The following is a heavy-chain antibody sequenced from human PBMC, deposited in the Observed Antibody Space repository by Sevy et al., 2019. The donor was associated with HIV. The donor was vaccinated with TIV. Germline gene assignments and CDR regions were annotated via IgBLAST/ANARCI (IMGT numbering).Heavy chain of an antibody. V-gene: IGHV3-23*01. CDR3: AKLHSRMIPGNGALDY. D-gene: IGHD3-16*01. Sequence: GGSLTLSCTASGFSFSNYVMAWVRHAPGKGLEWVSSVSPTSLSTYYAESVKGRFTISRDNSKNTLYLQMNSLRAEDTAIYYCAKLHSRMIPGNGALDYWGRGTLVTVSS. CDR2: VSPTSLST. CDR1: GFSFSNYV. J-gene: IGHJ4*01.